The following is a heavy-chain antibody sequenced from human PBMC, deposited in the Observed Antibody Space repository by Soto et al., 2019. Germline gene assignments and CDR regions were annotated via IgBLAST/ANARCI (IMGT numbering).Heavy chain of an antibody. V-gene: IGHV4-34*01. J-gene: IGHJ4*02. CDR1: GGSFSGYY. D-gene: IGHD3-10*01. Sequence: PSETLSLTCAVYGGSFSGYYWSWIRQPPGKGLEWIGEINHSGSTNYNPSLKSRVTISVDTSKNQFSLKLSSVTAADTAVYYCARASILWFGVMPLDYWGQGALVTASS. CDR2: INHSGST. CDR3: ARASILWFGVMPLDY.